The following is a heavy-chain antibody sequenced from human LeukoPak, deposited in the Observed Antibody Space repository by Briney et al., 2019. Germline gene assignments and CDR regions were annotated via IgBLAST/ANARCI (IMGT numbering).Heavy chain of an antibody. Sequence: SETLSLTCTVSGGSISSYYWSWIRQPPGKGLEWIGYIYYSGSTNYNPSLKSRVTISVDTSKNQFSLKLSFVTAADTAVYYCARVTAEDYFDYWGQGTLVTVSS. J-gene: IGHJ4*02. CDR2: IYYSGST. V-gene: IGHV4-59*01. CDR1: GGSISSYY. CDR3: ARVTAEDYFDY. D-gene: IGHD3-16*01.